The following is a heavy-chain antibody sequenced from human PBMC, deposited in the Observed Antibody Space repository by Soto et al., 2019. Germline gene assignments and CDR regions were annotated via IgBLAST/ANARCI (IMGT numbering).Heavy chain of an antibody. CDR2: IYYSGSTNYNPSLT. Sequence: SSETLSLTCTVSGGSISSYYWSWIRQPPGKGLEWIGYIYYSGSTNYNPSLTNYNPSLKSRVTISADTSKNQFSLKLSSVTAADTAVYYCARRHDTVALRGVFDYWGQGTLVTVSS. CDR3: ARRHDTVALRGVFDY. J-gene: IGHJ4*02. CDR1: GGSISSYY. V-gene: IGHV4-59*08. D-gene: IGHD4-17*01.